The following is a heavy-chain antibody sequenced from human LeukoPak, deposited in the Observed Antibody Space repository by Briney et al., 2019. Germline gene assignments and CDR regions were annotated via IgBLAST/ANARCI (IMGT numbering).Heavy chain of an antibody. CDR1: GGSISSGGYS. CDR3: ARSSGTGTFSY. Sequence: PSETLPLTCAVSGGSISSGGYSWSWIRQPPGKGLEWIGYIYHSGSTYYNPSLESRATISVDTSKNHFSLKMSSVTAADTAVYYCARSSGTGTFSYWGQGTLVTVSS. V-gene: IGHV4-30-2*01. D-gene: IGHD6-25*01. CDR2: IYHSGST. J-gene: IGHJ4*02.